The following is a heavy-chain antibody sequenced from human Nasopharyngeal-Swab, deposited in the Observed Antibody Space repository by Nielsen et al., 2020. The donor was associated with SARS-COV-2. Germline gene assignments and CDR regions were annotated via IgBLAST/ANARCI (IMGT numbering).Heavy chain of an antibody. CDR3: SKEGGWEYSSSWSDY. Sequence: GESLKISCAASGFTFSSYAMSWVRQDPGKGLEWVSAISGSGGSTYYADSVKGRFTISRDNSKKTLYLQMNSLRAEDTAVYYCSKEGGWEYSSSWSDYWGQGTLVTVSS. CDR1: GFTFSSYA. CDR2: ISGSGGST. V-gene: IGHV3-23*01. J-gene: IGHJ4*02. D-gene: IGHD6-13*01.